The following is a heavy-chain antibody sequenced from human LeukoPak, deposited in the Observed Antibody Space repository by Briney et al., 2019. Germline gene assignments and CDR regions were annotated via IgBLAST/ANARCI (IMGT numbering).Heavy chain of an antibody. V-gene: IGHV3-11*01. CDR3: ARDQTLGYCSGGSCYPGIAVAGPLDY. J-gene: IGHJ4*02. D-gene: IGHD2-15*01. CDR2: ISSSGSTI. CDR1: GFTFSDYY. Sequence: RSAGSLRLSCAASGFTFSDYYMSWNRQAPGKVLEWVSYISSSGSTIYYADSVRGRFTISRDNAKNSLYLQMNSLRAEDTAVYYCARDQTLGYCSGGSCYPGIAVAGPLDYWGQGTLVTVSS.